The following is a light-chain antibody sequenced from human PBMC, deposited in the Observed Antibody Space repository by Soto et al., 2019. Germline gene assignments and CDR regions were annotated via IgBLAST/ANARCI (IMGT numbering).Light chain of an antibody. Sequence: DIQMTQSPSSVSASVGDRVTITCRASHVISSWLAWYQQKPGKAPKLLIYAASNLQSGVPSRFSGSGSGTDFTLTISSLQPEDFATYICQQTNSFPLTFGGGTKVEIK. CDR1: HVISSW. J-gene: IGKJ4*01. V-gene: IGKV1-12*01. CDR2: AAS. CDR3: QQTNSFPLT.